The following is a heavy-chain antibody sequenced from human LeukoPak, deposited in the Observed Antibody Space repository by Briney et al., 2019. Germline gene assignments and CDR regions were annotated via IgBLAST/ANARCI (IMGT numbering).Heavy chain of an antibody. CDR1: GYTFTSYG. CDR2: ISAYNGNT. Sequence: ASVKASCKASGYTFTSYGISWVRQAPGQGLEWMGWISAYNGNTNYAQKLQGRVTMTTDTSTSTAYMELRSLRSDDTAVYYCARGHPGTGYSYAGYWGQGTLVTVSS. J-gene: IGHJ4*02. D-gene: IGHD5-18*01. V-gene: IGHV1-18*01. CDR3: ARGHPGTGYSYAGY.